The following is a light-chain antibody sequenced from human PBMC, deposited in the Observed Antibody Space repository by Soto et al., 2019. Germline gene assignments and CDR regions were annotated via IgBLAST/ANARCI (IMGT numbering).Light chain of an antibody. CDR3: QQYDVLPWT. J-gene: IGKJ1*01. V-gene: IGKV1-33*01. CDR1: QDITNF. Sequence: DLQMTQSPSSLSASVGDRVTITCQASQDITNFLNWYQQKPGKAPKLLIYVASNLETGVPSRCSGSGSGTDFSFTISSLQPEDIASYYCQQYDVLPWTFGQGTTVEVK. CDR2: VAS.